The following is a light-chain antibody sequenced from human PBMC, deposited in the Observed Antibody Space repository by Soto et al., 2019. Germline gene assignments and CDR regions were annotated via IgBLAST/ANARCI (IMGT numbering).Light chain of an antibody. CDR2: EVS. J-gene: IGLJ1*01. CDR1: SSDVGDYNY. Sequence: QSALTQPASVSGSPGQSITISCTGTSSDVGDYNYVSWYQQHPGKAPKLMIFEVSHRPSGVSNRFSGSKSDNTASLTISGLQGEDEADYYCSSYSSSSTYVFGTGTKLTVL. V-gene: IGLV2-14*01. CDR3: SSYSSSSTYV.